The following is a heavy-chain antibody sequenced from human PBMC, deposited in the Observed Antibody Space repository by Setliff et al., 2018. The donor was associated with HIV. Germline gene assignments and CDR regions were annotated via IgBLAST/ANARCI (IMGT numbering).Heavy chain of an antibody. CDR3: AREGWGLLRESHCYYYMDV. Sequence: SETLSLTCTVSGGSISSGSYYWSWIRQPAGKGLEWIGHIYTSGSTNYKPSLKSRVTISVDTPKNQFSLRLSSVTAADTAVYYCAREGWGLLRESHCYYYMDVWGKGTTVTVSS. CDR2: IYTSGST. V-gene: IGHV4-61*09. J-gene: IGHJ6*03. D-gene: IGHD2-21*02. CDR1: GGSISSGSYY.